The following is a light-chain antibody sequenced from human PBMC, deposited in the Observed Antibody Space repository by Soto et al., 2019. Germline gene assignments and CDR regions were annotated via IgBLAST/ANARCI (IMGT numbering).Light chain of an antibody. J-gene: IGLJ2*01. V-gene: IGLV2-14*01. CDR3: SSYTSISTLI. Sequence: QSALTQPASVSGSPGQSITISCTGTSSDVGGSNYVSWYQQHPGKAPKLMIFEVTNRPSGVSNRFSGSKSGNTASLTISGLQAEDEADYYCSSYTSISTLIFGGGTKLTV. CDR1: SSDVGGSNY. CDR2: EVT.